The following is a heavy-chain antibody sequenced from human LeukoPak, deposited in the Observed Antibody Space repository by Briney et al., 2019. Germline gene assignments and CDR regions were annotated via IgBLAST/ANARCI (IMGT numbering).Heavy chain of an antibody. Sequence: SETLSLTCTVSGGSISSGGYYWSWIRQHPGKGLEWIGYIYYSGSTYYNPSLKSRVTISVDTSKNQFSLKLSSVTAADTAVYYCARVLRYFDWLFPYYMGVWGKGTTVTVSS. CDR3: ARVLRYFDWLFPYYMGV. CDR1: GGSISSGGYY. V-gene: IGHV4-31*03. J-gene: IGHJ6*03. CDR2: IYYSGST. D-gene: IGHD3-9*01.